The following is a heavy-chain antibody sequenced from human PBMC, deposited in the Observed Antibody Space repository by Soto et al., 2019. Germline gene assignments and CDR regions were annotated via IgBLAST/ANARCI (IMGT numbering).Heavy chain of an antibody. CDR2: IYYSGST. J-gene: IGHJ5*02. CDR1: GGSISSYY. Sequence: PSETLSLTCTVSGGSISSYYWSWIRQPLGKGLEWIGYIYYSGSTNYNPSLKSRVTISVDTSKNQFSLKLSSVTAADTAVYYCARTPYYYDSSGYYTWWFDPWGQGTLVTVSS. D-gene: IGHD3-22*01. CDR3: ARTPYYYDSSGYYTWWFDP. V-gene: IGHV4-59*01.